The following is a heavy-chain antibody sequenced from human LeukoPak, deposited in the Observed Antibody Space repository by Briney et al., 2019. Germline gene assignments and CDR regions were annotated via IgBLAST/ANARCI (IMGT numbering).Heavy chain of an antibody. CDR3: AKAGSSQGYFDS. Sequence: SGGSLRLSCAASGFTFSIYAMSWVRQAPGKGLEWVSGTSGGGGSTYYADSVKGRFTSTRDNSKNTLYLQMNSLRAEDTAVYYCAKAGSSQGYFDSWGQGTLVTVSS. V-gene: IGHV3-23*01. CDR2: TSGGGGST. J-gene: IGHJ4*02. D-gene: IGHD2-15*01. CDR1: GFTFSIYA.